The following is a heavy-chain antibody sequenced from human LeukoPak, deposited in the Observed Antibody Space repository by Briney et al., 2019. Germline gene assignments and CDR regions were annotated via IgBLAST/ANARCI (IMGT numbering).Heavy chain of an antibody. CDR3: ARSPLPTVTTYAGYFDY. CDR2: IIPIFGTA. Sequence: GASVTVSCKASGYTFTSYAMNWVRQAPGQGLEWMGGIIPIFGTANYAQKFQGRVTITADESTSTAYMELSSLRSEDTAVYYCARSPLPTVTTYAGYFDYWGQGTLVTVSS. V-gene: IGHV1-69*13. D-gene: IGHD4-17*01. CDR1: GYTFTSYA. J-gene: IGHJ4*02.